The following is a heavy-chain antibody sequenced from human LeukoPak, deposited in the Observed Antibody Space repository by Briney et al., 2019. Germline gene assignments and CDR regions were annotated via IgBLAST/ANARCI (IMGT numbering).Heavy chain of an antibody. V-gene: IGHV3-9*01. CDR3: AKDDCSGGSCYRFDAFDI. D-gene: IGHD2-15*01. CDR2: ISWNSGSI. CDR1: GFTFDDYA. Sequence: GGSLRLSCAASGFTFDDYAMHWVRQAPGKGLEWVSGISWNSGSIGYADSVKGRFTISRDNAKNSLYLQMNSLRAEDTALYYCAKDDCSGGSCYRFDAFDIWGQGTMVTVSS. J-gene: IGHJ3*02.